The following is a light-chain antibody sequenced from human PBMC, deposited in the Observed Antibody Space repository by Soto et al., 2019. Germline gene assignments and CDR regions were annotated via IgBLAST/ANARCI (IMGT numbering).Light chain of an antibody. V-gene: IGLV1-40*01. CDR2: ANT. CDR1: SSNIGLDYD. CDR3: QAYDNNLSGWV. Sequence: QSVLTQPPSMSGAPGQTVTISCTGSSSNIGLDYDVHWYQQLPGAVPQLLIYANTNRPSGVPDRFSASKSGASASLYSVGLQAEDEADYYCQAYDNNLSGWVFGGGTKLTVL. J-gene: IGLJ3*02.